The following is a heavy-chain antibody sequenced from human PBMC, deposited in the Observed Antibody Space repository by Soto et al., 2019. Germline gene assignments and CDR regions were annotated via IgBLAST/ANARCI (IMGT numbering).Heavy chain of an antibody. Sequence: EVQLVESGGDLVQPGGSLRLSCAASGFSISTYWMGWVRQFPGKGLEWVANIKYDDSEKPYMDSVEGRFTISRDNAKNTLYLQMNRLRVDDTAVYYCAAWSRSHGFDYWGQGTLGTVSS. J-gene: IGHJ4*02. D-gene: IGHD2-8*02. V-gene: IGHV3-7*05. CDR1: GFSISTYW. CDR3: AAWSRSHGFDY. CDR2: IKYDDSEK.